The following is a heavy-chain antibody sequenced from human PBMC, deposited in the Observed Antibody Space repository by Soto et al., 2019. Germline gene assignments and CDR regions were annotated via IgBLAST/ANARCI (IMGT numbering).Heavy chain of an antibody. Sequence: PSQTLSLTCAISGDSVSSNSAVWNWLRQSPSRGLEWLGRTYFRSKWYTDYAVSVKSRITINPDTSKNQFSLQLSSVTPEDTAVYYCGRESMAGWVDFWGQGALVTVYS. CDR2: TYFRSKWYT. J-gene: IGHJ4*02. D-gene: IGHD6-19*01. V-gene: IGHV6-1*01. CDR3: GRESMAGWVDF. CDR1: GDSVSSNSAV.